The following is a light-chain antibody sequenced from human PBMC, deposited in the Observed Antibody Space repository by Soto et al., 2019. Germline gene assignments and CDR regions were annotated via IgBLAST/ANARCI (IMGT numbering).Light chain of an antibody. CDR2: FDD. V-gene: IGLV1-36*01. J-gene: IGLJ2*01. CDR1: NSNIGNYG. Sequence: VLTQPPSVSEAPRQRVTISCSGSNSNIGNYGVNWYQQFPGKAPKLLIYFDDLLPSGVSDRFSASKSGTSASLAISGLQSEDEADYYCAAWDDRLNGPVFSGGTKLTVL. CDR3: AAWDDRLNGPV.